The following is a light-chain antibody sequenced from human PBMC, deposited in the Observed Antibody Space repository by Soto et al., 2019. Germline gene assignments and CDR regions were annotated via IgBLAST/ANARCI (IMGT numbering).Light chain of an antibody. CDR1: QSVSSN. V-gene: IGKV3D-15*01. CDR3: HQRQSWPRT. J-gene: IGKJ1*01. Sequence: EIVMTQSPASLSVSPGERATLCCRASQSVSSNLAWYQQKPGQAPRLLIYGASTRATGIPARFSGSGSGTDFTLTISSLEPEDFAVYYCHQRQSWPRTFGQGTKVDI. CDR2: GAS.